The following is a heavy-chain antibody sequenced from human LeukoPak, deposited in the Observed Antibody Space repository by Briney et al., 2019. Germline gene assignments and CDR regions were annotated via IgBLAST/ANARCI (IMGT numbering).Heavy chain of an antibody. V-gene: IGHV4-4*07. Sequence: SETLSLTCTVSGGSISSYYWSWIRQPAGKGLEWIGRIYTSGSTNYNPPLKSRVTMSVDTSKNQFSLRLSSVTAADTAVYYCARGSGSGSYYNGFDYWGQGTLVTVSS. CDR2: IYTSGST. J-gene: IGHJ4*02. CDR3: ARGSGSGSYYNGFDY. CDR1: GGSISSYY. D-gene: IGHD3-10*01.